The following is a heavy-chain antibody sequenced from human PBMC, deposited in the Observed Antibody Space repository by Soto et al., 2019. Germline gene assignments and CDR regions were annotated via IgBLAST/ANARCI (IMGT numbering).Heavy chain of an antibody. CDR1: GFTFSSYA. D-gene: IGHD3-22*01. CDR2: ISGSGGST. CDR3: AKVKGLNYDSSGYWAPYYYYGMDV. J-gene: IGHJ6*02. V-gene: IGHV3-23*01. Sequence: GGSLRLSCAASGFTFSSYAMSWVRQAPGKGLEWVSAISGSGGSTYYADSVKGRFTISRDNSKNTLYLQMNSLRAEDTAVYYCAKVKGLNYDSSGYWAPYYYYGMDVWGQGTTVTVSS.